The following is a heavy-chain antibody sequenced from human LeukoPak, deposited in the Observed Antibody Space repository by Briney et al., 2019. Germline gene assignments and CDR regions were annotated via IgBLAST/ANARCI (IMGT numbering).Heavy chain of an antibody. CDR2: TSYDGSNK. CDR3: AKERSGFSYGYDAFDI. CDR1: WLIFRSYC. Sequence: GALRLLCEASWLIFRSYCMQWVRQAPGKGLEWVAMTSYDGSNKNYADSVKGRFTMSRDNSKNTVYLQMYSLRPEDTAVYYCAKERSGFSYGYDAFDIWGQGTMVTVSS. J-gene: IGHJ3*02. D-gene: IGHD5-18*01. V-gene: IGHV3-30*18.